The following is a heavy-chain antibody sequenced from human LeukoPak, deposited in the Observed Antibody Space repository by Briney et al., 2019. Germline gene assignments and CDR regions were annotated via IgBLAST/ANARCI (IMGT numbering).Heavy chain of an antibody. D-gene: IGHD5-18*01. CDR3: ARVGKYSYAVDY. Sequence: GGSLRLSCVASGFAFSQFPVHWVRQAPGKRLEWVAFISHDGGNKKYGDSVKGRFTISRDNSKNTVYLQMNSLRAEDTAVYYCARVGKYSYAVDYWGQGTLVTVSS. V-gene: IGHV3-30*03. CDR1: GFAFSQFP. CDR2: ISHDGGNK. J-gene: IGHJ4*02.